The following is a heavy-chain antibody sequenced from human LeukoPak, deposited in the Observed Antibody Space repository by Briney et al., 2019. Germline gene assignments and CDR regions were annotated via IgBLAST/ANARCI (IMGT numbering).Heavy chain of an antibody. D-gene: IGHD2-21*02. Sequence: ASVKVSCKASGYTFTGYYMHWVRQAPGQGLEWMGRINPNSGGTNYAKKFQGRVTMTMDRSISTSCMELSRLRSDDTAVYYCARAGVVVTFYYYYYMDVSGKGTTVTVSS. V-gene: IGHV1-2*06. J-gene: IGHJ6*03. CDR3: ARAGVVVTFYYYYYMDV. CDR2: INPNSGGT. CDR1: GYTFTGYY.